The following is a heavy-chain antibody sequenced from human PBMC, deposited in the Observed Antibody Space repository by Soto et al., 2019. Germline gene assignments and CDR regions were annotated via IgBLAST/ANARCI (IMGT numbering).Heavy chain of an antibody. D-gene: IGHD1-26*01. CDR3: TSSEVVGATSVAFDI. J-gene: IGHJ3*02. CDR2: IRSKANSYAT. V-gene: IGHV3-73*01. Sequence: GGSLRLSCAASGFTFIGSAMHWVRQASGKGLEWVGRIRSKANSYATAYAASVKGRFTISRDDSKNTAYLQMNSLKTEDTAVYYCTSSEVVGATSVAFDIWGQGTMVTVSS. CDR1: GFTFIGSA.